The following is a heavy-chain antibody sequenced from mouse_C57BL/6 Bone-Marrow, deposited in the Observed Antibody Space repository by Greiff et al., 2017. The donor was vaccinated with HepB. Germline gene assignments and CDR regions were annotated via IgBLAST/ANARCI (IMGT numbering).Heavy chain of an antibody. Sequence: QVQLQQPGAELVMPGASVKLSCKASGYTFTSYWMHWVKQRPGQGLEWIGEIDPSDSYNNYNQKFKGKSTLTVDKSSSTAYMQLSSLTSEDSAVYYCARWLLRAMDYWGQGTSVTVSS. CDR3: ARWLLRAMDY. CDR1: GYTFTSYW. CDR2: IDPSDSYN. J-gene: IGHJ4*01. D-gene: IGHD2-3*01. V-gene: IGHV1-69*01.